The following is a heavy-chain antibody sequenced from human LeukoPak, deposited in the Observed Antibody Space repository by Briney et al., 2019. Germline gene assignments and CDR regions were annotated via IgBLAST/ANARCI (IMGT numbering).Heavy chain of an antibody. CDR2: ISYDGSDK. V-gene: IGHV3-30-3*01. CDR1: GFTFSSYA. J-gene: IGHJ4*02. Sequence: GRSLRLSCAVSGFTFSSYAMHWVRQAPGKGLEWVAVISYDGSDKYYADSVKGRFTISRDNSKNTLYLQMNSPRAEDTAMYYCARESRPYDFWGQGTLVTVSS. CDR3: ARESRPYDF.